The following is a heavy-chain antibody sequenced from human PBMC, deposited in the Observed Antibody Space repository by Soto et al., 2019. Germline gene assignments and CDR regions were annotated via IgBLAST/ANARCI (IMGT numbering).Heavy chain of an antibody. V-gene: IGHV1-2*02. D-gene: IGHD3-3*01. CDR3: ARAYNDFWSGSHFDY. J-gene: IGHJ4*02. CDR1: TYTFTDYY. Sequence: QVQLVQSGAEVKKPGASVKVSCKASTYTFTDYYIHWVRQAPGQGLEWMGWINPDSGGTNYAQRFQGRVTMTRETSISTAYMELNRLRSDDTAVYYCARAYNDFWSGSHFDYWGQGTLVTASS. CDR2: INPDSGGT.